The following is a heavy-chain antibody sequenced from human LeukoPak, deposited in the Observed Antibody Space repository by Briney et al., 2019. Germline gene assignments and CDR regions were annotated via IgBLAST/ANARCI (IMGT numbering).Heavy chain of an antibody. V-gene: IGHV4-34*01. CDR2: INHSGST. J-gene: IGHJ3*02. CDR1: GGSFSGYY. Sequence: SETLSLTCAVYGGSFSGYYWSWIRQPPGKGLEWIGEINHSGSTNYNPSLKSRVTISVDTSKNQFSLKLSSVTAADTAVYYCARRIFPHYYDSSGYRIDAFDIWGQGTMVTVSS. CDR3: ARRIFPHYYDSSGYRIDAFDI. D-gene: IGHD3-22*01.